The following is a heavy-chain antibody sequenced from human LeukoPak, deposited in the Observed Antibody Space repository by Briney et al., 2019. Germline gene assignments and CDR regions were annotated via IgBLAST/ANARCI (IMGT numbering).Heavy chain of an antibody. CDR1: GGTFSSYA. CDR2: IIPIFGTA. V-gene: IGHV1-69*01. J-gene: IGHJ4*02. Sequence: ASVKVSCKASGGTFSSYAISWVRQAPGQGLEWMGGIIPIFGTANYAQKFQGRVMITADESTSTAYMELSSLRSEDTAVYYCARDSLGCSSTSCYAQYYFDYWGQGTLVTVSS. CDR3: ARDSLGCSSTSCYAQYYFDY. D-gene: IGHD2-2*01.